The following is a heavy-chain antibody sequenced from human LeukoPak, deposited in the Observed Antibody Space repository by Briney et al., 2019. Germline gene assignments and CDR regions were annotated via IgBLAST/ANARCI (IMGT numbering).Heavy chain of an antibody. V-gene: IGHV4-39*01. J-gene: IGHJ6*03. CDR3: ARHVGGYSSSTSCYTAYDMDV. Sequence: KPSETLSLTCTVSGGSISSSRYYWGWIRQPPGKGLEWIGSIYYSGSTYYNPSLKSRVTISVDTSKNQFSLKLSSVTAADTAVYYCARHVGGYSSSTSCYTAYDMDVWGKGTTVTVSS. CDR2: IYYSGST. D-gene: IGHD2-2*02. CDR1: GGSISSSRYY.